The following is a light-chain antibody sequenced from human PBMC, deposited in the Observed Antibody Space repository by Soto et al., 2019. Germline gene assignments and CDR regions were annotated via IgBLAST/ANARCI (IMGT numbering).Light chain of an antibody. CDR1: QSVSGW. CDR3: QQYETFSGT. V-gene: IGKV1-5*01. J-gene: IGKJ1*01. CDR2: DAP. Sequence: DIQMTQSPSTLSASLGDTVTVTCRASQSVSGWLAWYQQKPGEAPKLLIYDAPALPRGVPSRFSGSGSGTKFTLTIASLQPDDFATYYCQQYETFSGTFGPGTKVDIK.